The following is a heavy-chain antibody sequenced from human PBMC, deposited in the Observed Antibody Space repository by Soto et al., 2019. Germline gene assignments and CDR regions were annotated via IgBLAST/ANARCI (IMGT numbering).Heavy chain of an antibody. CDR2: IDYSGST. D-gene: IGHD6-13*01. CDR3: ARHTGYSSSWNNWFDP. V-gene: IGHV4-39*01. J-gene: IGHJ5*02. Sequence: TLSLTCTVSAGSISSSSYYWGWIRQPPGKGLEWIGSIDYSGSTYYNPSLKSRVTISVDTSKNQFSLKLTSVTAADTAVYYCARHTGYSSSWNNWFDPWGQGTLVTVSS. CDR1: AGSISSSSYY.